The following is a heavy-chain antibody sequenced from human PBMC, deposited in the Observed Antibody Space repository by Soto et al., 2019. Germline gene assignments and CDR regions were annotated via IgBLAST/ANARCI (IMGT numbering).Heavy chain of an antibody. Sequence: QVQLQESGPGLVKPSETLSLTCGVSGGSIRSNKWWSWVRQPPGKGLEWIGEIYHSGSTNYNPSLKSXXTXSXXKSKNQFPLELNSVTAADTAVYYCARWGDWMQQVLWGQGTLVTVSS. CDR1: GGSIRSNKW. V-gene: IGHV4-4*02. CDR3: ARWGDWMQQVL. J-gene: IGHJ4*02. CDR2: IYHSGST. D-gene: IGHD5-18*01.